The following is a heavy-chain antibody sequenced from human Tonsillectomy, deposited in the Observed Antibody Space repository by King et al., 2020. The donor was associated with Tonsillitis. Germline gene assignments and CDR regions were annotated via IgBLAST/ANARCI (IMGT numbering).Heavy chain of an antibody. J-gene: IGHJ4*02. D-gene: IGHD6-19*01. V-gene: IGHV4-39*01. Sequence: QLQESGPGLVKPSETLSLTCTVSGGSISSSSYYWGWIRQPPGKGLEWIGSIYYSGSTYYNPSLKSRVTISVDTSKNQFSLKLSSVTDADTAVYYCARRYSSGWSQYPFDYWGQGTLVTVSS. CDR1: GGSISSSSYY. CDR2: IYYSGST. CDR3: ARRYSSGWSQYPFDY.